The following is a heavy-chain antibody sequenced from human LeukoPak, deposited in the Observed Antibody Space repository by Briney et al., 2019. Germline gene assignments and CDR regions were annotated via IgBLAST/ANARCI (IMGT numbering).Heavy chain of an antibody. D-gene: IGHD1-26*01. V-gene: IGHV3-23*01. CDR1: GFTFCGFA. CDR3: AKMKGHPLPKYYMDV. Sequence: PGGSLRLSCAASGFTFCGFAMSWVRRTPGKGLEWVSGISGSGDNTLYADSVMGRFTISRDNSKNTLYLEMNSLRAEDTAIYYCAKMKGHPLPKYYMDVWGQGTTVTVSS. J-gene: IGHJ6*01. CDR2: ISGSGDNT.